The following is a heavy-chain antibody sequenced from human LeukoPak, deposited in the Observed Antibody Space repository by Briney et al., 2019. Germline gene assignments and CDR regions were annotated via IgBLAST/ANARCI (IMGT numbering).Heavy chain of an antibody. J-gene: IGHJ4*02. D-gene: IGHD6-6*01. CDR1: GFTFSSYS. CDR2: VSSSSSYI. V-gene: IGHV3-21*01. CDR3: ARAGRYSSSPVDY. Sequence: GGSLRLSXAASGFTFSSYSMNWVRLAQGKGLEWVSTVSSSSSYIYYSDSVKGRFTISRDNAKNSLYLQMNSLRAEDTAVYYCARAGRYSSSPVDYWGQGTLVTVSS.